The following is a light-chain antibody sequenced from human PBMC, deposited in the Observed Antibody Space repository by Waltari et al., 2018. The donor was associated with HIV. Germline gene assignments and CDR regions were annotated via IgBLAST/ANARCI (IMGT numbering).Light chain of an antibody. V-gene: IGKV3-15*01. J-gene: IGKJ2*01. Sequence: EIVMKQSRVTQSVSPGERATLSCRASQSFDAMLAWYQQKPGQAPRLLIYGASKRDTGVPVRFSGSGSGTEFTLTISSLQSEDYAVYYCQQYVDWPRTFGQGTKVEVK. CDR3: QQYVDWPRT. CDR2: GAS. CDR1: QSFDAM.